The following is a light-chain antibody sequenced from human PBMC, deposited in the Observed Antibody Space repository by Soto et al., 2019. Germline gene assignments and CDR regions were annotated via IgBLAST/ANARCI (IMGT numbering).Light chain of an antibody. V-gene: IGKV3-20*01. CDR2: GAN. Sequence: EIVLTQSPGTLSLSPGERATLSCRASQTLSNSFIAWYQQKPGQAPRLLIYGANTRATGIPNRFSGSVSGTDFILTISRLEPEDFAVYYCQQYGSSPPWTFGQGTKVDIK. CDR3: QQYGSSPPWT. J-gene: IGKJ1*01. CDR1: QTLSNSF.